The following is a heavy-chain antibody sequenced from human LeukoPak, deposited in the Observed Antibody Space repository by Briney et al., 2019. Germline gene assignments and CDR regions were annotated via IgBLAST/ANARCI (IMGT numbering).Heavy chain of an antibody. CDR1: GGSISSHY. CDR3: ARGPADSLAY. Sequence: SETLSLTCTVSGGSISSHYWSWIRQPPGKGLEWIGYIYYSGSTNYNPSLKSRVTIPVDTSKNQFSLKLSSVTAADTAVYYCARGPADSLAYWDQGTLVTVSS. D-gene: IGHD2-21*01. J-gene: IGHJ4*02. V-gene: IGHV4-59*11. CDR2: IYYSGST.